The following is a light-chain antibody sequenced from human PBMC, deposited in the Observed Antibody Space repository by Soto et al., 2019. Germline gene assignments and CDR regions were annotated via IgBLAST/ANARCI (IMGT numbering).Light chain of an antibody. CDR2: GAS. V-gene: IGKV3-20*01. Sequence: DIVLTQSPGTLSLSPGERATLSCRASQRVSTNYLAWYQQKPGQAPRLLIYGASSRATGIPDRFRGSGSGTDFTLTISRLEPADFAVYYCQQYGNSPITFGQGTRLQIK. CDR3: QQYGNSPIT. J-gene: IGKJ5*01. CDR1: QRVSTNY.